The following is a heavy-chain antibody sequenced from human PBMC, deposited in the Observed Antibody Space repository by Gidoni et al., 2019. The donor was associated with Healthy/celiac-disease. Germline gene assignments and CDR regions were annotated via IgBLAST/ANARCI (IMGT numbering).Heavy chain of an antibody. J-gene: IGHJ4*02. D-gene: IGHD4-4*01. CDR1: GFTVSRNY. V-gene: IGHV3-53*02. CDR2: IYSGGRT. CDR3: ATLTVTTGGLDY. Sequence: VQLVETGGGLIQPGGSLRLSCVASGFTVSRNYMSWVRQAPGKGLEWGSVIYSGGRTYDADSVKGRFTISRENSKNTLYLQRNSRRAEDTAVYYCATLTVTTGGLDYWGQGTLVTVSS.